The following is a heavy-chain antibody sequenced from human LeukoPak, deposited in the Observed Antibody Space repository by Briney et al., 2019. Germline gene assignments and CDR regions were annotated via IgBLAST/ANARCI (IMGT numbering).Heavy chain of an antibody. Sequence: GGSLRLSCAASGFTFSIYAMTWVRQAPGKGLEWVSSISSGGTRYYADSVKGRFTISRDNSKNTVYLQMNSLRAEDTAVYYCASGFSSSRYFDYWGQGTLVTVSS. CDR3: ASGFSSSRYFDY. CDR2: ISSGGTR. CDR1: GFTFSIYA. D-gene: IGHD6-6*01. J-gene: IGHJ4*02. V-gene: IGHV3-23*01.